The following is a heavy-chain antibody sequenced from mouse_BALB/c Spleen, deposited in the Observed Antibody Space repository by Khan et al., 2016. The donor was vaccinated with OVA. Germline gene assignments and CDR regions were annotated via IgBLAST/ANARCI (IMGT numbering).Heavy chain of an antibody. D-gene: IGHD3-1*01. CDR1: GYAFTNYQ. CDR2: INPSNGGT. CDR3: TRGGYGGFAY. J-gene: IGHJ3*01. V-gene: IGHV1S81*02. Sequence: QIQLVQSGAELVKPGASVKLSCKASGYAFTNYQMYWVKQRPGQGLEWIGEINPSNGGTNFNEKFKSKATLTVDKSSSTAYMQLSSLTSDDSAVYYDTRGGYGGFAYWGQGTLVTVSA.